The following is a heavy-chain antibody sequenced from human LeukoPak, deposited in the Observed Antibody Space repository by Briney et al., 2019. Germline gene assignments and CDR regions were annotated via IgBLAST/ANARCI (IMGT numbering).Heavy chain of an antibody. CDR1: GGSISSSSYY. J-gene: IGHJ3*02. V-gene: IGHV4-39*07. D-gene: IGHD6-6*01. Sequence: SETLSLTCNVSGGSISSSSYYWGWIRQPPGKGLEWIGSIYYSGSTYYNPSLKSRVTISVDTSKNQFSLKLSSVTAADTAVYYCATGASRTHSSSSNLGAFDIWGQGTMVTVSS. CDR2: IYYSGST. CDR3: ATGASRTHSSSSNLGAFDI.